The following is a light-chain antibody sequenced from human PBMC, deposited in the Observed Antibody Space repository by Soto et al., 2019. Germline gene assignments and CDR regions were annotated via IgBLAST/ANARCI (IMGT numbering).Light chain of an antibody. CDR2: DSF. J-gene: IGKJ2*01. CDR3: QQCSNWPPSYT. Sequence: EIVLIQSPATLSLSPGERASLSCRASQTVGSHLAWYQHKPGQAPRLLIYDSFNRATGVPARFSGSGSGTDFTLTSSSLEPEDFAVYYCQQCSNWPPSYTFGQGNKLEFK. V-gene: IGKV3-11*01. CDR1: QTVGSH.